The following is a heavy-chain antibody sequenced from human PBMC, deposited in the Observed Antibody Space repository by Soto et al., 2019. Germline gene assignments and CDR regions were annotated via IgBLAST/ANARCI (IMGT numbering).Heavy chain of an antibody. Sequence: SVKVSCKASGGTFSSYTISWVRQAPGQGLEWMGRIIPILGIANYAQKFQGRVTITADKSTGTAYMELSSLRSEDTAVYYCASGRSGRIIRFDPWGQGTLVTVSS. D-gene: IGHD3-3*01. CDR2: IIPILGIA. CDR1: GGTFSSYT. CDR3: ASGRSGRIIRFDP. V-gene: IGHV1-69*02. J-gene: IGHJ5*02.